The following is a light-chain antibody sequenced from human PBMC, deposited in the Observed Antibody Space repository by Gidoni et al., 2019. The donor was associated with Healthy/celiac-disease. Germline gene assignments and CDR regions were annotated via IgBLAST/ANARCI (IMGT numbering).Light chain of an antibody. J-gene: IGLJ2*01. Sequence: QSVLTQPPSASGTPGQRVTISCSGSSSNIGSNTVNWYQQLPGTAPKLLIYNNNQLSSGVPDRFSGSKAGTSAPLATSGLQSEDAADYYCAAWDDSLNGPVFGGGTKLTVL. V-gene: IGLV1-44*01. CDR1: SSNIGSNT. CDR2: NNN. CDR3: AAWDDSLNGPV.